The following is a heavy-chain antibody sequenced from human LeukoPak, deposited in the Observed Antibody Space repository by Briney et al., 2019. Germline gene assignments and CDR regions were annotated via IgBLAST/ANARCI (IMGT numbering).Heavy chain of an antibody. J-gene: IGHJ4*02. Sequence: PGGSLRLSCAASGFTFSSYAMSWVRQAPGKGREWVSSISDSADKTYYADSVKGRFTISRDNSKNTLFLQMNSLGAEDTAVYYCAKVYWYGSGSFIFDYWGQGTLVTVSS. CDR3: AKVYWYGSGSFIFDY. D-gene: IGHD3-10*01. CDR1: GFTFSSYA. CDR2: ISDSADKT. V-gene: IGHV3-23*01.